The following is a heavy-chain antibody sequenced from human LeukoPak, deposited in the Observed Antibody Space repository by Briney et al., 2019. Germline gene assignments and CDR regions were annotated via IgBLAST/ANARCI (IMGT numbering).Heavy chain of an antibody. D-gene: IGHD3-3*01. J-gene: IGHJ5*02. CDR3: ATITIFGVVTPA. CDR2: ISSGSGRNI. CDR1: GFTFRSYE. V-gene: IGHV3-48*03. Sequence: GGSLRLSCAASGFTFRSYEMNWVRQAPGKGLEWISYISSGSGRNIYYADSVKGRFTISRDNAKNSPYLQMNSLRAEDSGVYFCATITIFGVVTPAWGQGTLVTVTS.